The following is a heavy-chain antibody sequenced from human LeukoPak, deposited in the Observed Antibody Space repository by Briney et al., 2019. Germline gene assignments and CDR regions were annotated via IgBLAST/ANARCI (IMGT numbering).Heavy chain of an antibody. D-gene: IGHD2-8*01. CDR1: GFSFNYYD. J-gene: IGHJ4*02. Sequence: PGGSLRLSCAGSGFSFNYYDMNWVRQAPGKGLEWVSAISDSGDYTYYADSVKGRFTISRDNSKNTLYLHVNSLRAEDTAVYYCAKDTSIGKYCTSGVCSPFDYWGQGTLVTVSS. CDR3: AKDTSIGKYCTSGVCSPFDY. CDR2: ISDSGDYT. V-gene: IGHV3-23*01.